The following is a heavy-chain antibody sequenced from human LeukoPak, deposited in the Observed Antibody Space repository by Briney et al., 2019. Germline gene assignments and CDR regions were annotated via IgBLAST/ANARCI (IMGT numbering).Heavy chain of an antibody. J-gene: IGHJ6*03. Sequence: ASVKVSCKTSGYTFTTYTISWVRQAPGQGLEWMGIINPSGGSTSYAQKFQGRVTMTRDMSTSTVYMELSSLRSEDTAVYYCARDQRFDFWSGYRQAGYMDVRGKGTTVTVSS. D-gene: IGHD3-3*01. CDR2: INPSGGST. CDR3: ARDQRFDFWSGYRQAGYMDV. CDR1: GYTFTTYT. V-gene: IGHV1-46*01.